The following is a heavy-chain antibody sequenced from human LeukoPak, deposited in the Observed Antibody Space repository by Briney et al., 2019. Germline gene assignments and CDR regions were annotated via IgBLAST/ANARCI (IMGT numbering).Heavy chain of an antibody. CDR1: GFTFSSYS. CDR2: ISGSSSFK. J-gene: IGHJ4*02. D-gene: IGHD5-12*01. V-gene: IGHV3-21*01. Sequence: GGSLRLSCAASGFTFSSYSMNWVRQAPGKGLEWVSSISGSSSFKYYVDSVKGRFTISRDNAKNSLYLQMNSLRAEDTAVYYCARQGYHGEVHYWGQGTLVTVSS. CDR3: ARQGYHGEVHY.